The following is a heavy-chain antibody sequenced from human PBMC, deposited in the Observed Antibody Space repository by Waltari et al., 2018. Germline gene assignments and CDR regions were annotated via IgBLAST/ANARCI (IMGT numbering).Heavy chain of an antibody. CDR1: GFTFNTYT. V-gene: IGHV3-21*02. D-gene: IGHD6-13*01. CDR2: ISSTSSDI. CDR3: AGGYSSYYGMDV. Sequence: VQLVESGGGLVKPGGSRSLSCAASGFTFNTYTMNWVRQAPGKGLEWVSSISSTSSDIYYADSVKGRFTISRDNAKSSLYLQLNSLRAEDTAVYYCAGGYSSYYGMDVWGQGTTVTVSS. J-gene: IGHJ6*02.